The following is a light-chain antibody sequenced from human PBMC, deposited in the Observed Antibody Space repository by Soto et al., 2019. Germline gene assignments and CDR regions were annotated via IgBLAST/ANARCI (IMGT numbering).Light chain of an antibody. CDR2: DAS. CDR1: QGISDY. J-gene: IGKJ3*01. Sequence: DIQMTQSPASLSSSLGDRVTITCRASQGISDYLVWYQQKPGKVPKLLIYDASTLQSGVPPRFSGTGSGTDFTLTISSLQPEDVATYYCQNYYSGPFTFGPGTKVDIK. V-gene: IGKV1-27*01. CDR3: QNYYSGPFT.